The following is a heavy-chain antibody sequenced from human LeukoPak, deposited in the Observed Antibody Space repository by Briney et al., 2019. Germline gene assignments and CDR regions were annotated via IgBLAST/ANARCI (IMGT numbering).Heavy chain of an antibody. CDR3: ARHRGSGYPYFDY. CDR1: GGSINNYY. D-gene: IGHD3-22*01. CDR2: IYYSGSS. J-gene: IGHJ4*02. Sequence: PSETLSLTCTVSGGSINNYYWSWIRQPPGKGLEWIGYIYYSGSSNYNPSLKRRVTISVDTSKNQFSLKMSSLTAADTAVYYCARHRGSGYPYFDYWGQGTLVTVSS. V-gene: IGHV4-59*01.